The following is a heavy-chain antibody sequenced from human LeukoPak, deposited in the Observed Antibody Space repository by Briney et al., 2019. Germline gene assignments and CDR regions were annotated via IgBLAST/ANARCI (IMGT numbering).Heavy chain of an antibody. Sequence: SETLSLTCTVSGGSFSSYYWSCIRQPPGKGLEWIGYIYYSGSTNYNPSLKSRVTISVDTSKDQFSLKLSSVTAADTAVYYCARHSRLDKSSLSWADYWGQGTLVTVSS. CDR1: GGSFSSYY. CDR3: ARHSRLDKSSLSWADY. D-gene: IGHD2-2*03. CDR2: IYYSGST. J-gene: IGHJ4*02. V-gene: IGHV4-59*08.